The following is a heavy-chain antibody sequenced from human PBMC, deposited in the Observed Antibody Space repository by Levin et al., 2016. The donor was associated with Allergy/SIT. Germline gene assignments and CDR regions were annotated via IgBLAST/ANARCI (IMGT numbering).Heavy chain of an antibody. J-gene: IGHJ3*02. D-gene: IGHD6-19*01. Sequence: WIRQPPGKGLEWVSYISSSSSYTNYADSVKGRFTISRDNAKNSLYLQMNSLRAEDTAVYYCARGRAGSAFDIWGQGTMVTVSS. V-gene: IGHV3-11*05. CDR3: ARGRAGSAFDI. CDR2: ISSSSSYT.